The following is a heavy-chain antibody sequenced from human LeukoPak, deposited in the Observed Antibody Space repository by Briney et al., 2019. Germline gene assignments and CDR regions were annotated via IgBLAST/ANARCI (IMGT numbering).Heavy chain of an antibody. CDR3: AKDQATYCSGGSCYYFDY. J-gene: IGHJ4*02. D-gene: IGHD2-15*01. Sequence: PGGSLRLSCAASGFTFSNAWMNWVRQAPGKGLEWVGRIKSKTDGGTTDYAAPVKGRFTVSRDDSKNTLYLQMNSLRAEDTAVYYCAKDQATYCSGGSCYYFDYWGQGTLVTVSS. V-gene: IGHV3-15*07. CDR2: IKSKTDGGTT. CDR1: GFTFSNAW.